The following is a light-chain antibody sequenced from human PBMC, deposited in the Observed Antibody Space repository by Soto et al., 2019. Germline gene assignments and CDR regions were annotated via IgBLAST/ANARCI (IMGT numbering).Light chain of an antibody. J-gene: IGLJ3*02. CDR1: SSDVGGYTY. CDR2: DVN. CDR3: CSYAGTYIWL. Sequence: QSVLTQPRSVSASPGQSVAISCTGSSSDVGGYTYVSWYQQCPGEAPRLLIYDVNKRPSGVPDRFSGSKSGNTASLTISGLQAEDAADYYCCSYAGTYIWLFGGGTKLTVL. V-gene: IGLV2-11*01.